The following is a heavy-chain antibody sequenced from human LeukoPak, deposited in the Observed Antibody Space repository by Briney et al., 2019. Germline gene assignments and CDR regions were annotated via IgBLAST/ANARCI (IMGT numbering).Heavy chain of an antibody. D-gene: IGHD1-1*01. CDR1: GGSISSYY. J-gene: IGHJ3*02. Sequence: PSETLSLTCTVSGGSISSYYWSWIRQPPGKGLEWIGYIYTSGSTNYNTSLKSRVTISVDTPKNQFSLKLSSVTAADTAMYYCARTAGNWNDDAFDIWGQWTMVTVSS. CDR2: IYTSGST. CDR3: ARTAGNWNDDAFDI. V-gene: IGHV4-4*09.